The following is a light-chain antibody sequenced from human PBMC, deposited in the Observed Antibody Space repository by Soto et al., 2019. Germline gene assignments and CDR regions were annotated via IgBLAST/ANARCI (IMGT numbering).Light chain of an antibody. Sequence: QSVLTQPPSASGTPGERVTISCSGSSSNIGSYTVSWYRQLPGTAPKLLFYSYNQRPSGVPDRFSGSKSGTSASLAISGLHSEDEADYYCCSYAGDVAVFGGGTKVTVL. CDR3: CSYAGDVAV. V-gene: IGLV1-44*01. CDR1: SSNIGSYT. CDR2: SYN. J-gene: IGLJ2*01.